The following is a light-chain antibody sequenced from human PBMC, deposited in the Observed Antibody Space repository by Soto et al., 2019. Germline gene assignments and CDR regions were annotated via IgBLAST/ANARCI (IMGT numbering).Light chain of an antibody. CDR3: SSYAGSDYPYV. J-gene: IGLJ1*01. Sequence: SVLTQPPSASGSPGQSVTIACTGTSKDVGYYNYVSWYQQPPGKAPKLLIYDVSKRPSGVPDRFSGSKSGNTASLTVSGLQAEDEGDYYCSSYAGSDYPYVFGTGTKVTVL. V-gene: IGLV2-8*01. CDR2: DVS. CDR1: SKDVGYYNY.